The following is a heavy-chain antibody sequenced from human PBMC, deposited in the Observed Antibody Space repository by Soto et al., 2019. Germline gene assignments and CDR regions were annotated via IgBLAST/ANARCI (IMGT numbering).Heavy chain of an antibody. Sequence: SLRLSCTASGFTFDDYAMHWVRQGPGRVLEWVSGITWNSGKIAYADSVKGRFTIARDDDNNSLYLQMNSLRPEDTALYYCVKDSYADFHRVLSTAEYFFDYWGHGTLVTVSS. CDR3: VKDSYADFHRVLSTAEYFFDY. J-gene: IGHJ4*01. D-gene: IGHD2-15*01. CDR2: ITWNSGKI. V-gene: IGHV3-9*01. CDR1: GFTFDDYA.